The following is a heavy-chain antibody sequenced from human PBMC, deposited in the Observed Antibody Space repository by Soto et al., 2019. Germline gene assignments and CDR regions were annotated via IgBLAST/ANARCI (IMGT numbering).Heavy chain of an antibody. CDR3: AKDIGIYGDYVVAFDY. CDR1: GFTFSSYA. D-gene: IGHD4-17*01. J-gene: IGHJ4*02. V-gene: IGHV3-23*01. CDR2: ISGSGAST. Sequence: GGSLRLSCAASGFTFSSYAMSWVRQAPGKGLEWVSAISGSGASTYYADSVKGRFTISRDNSKNTLYLQMNSLRAEDTAVYYCAKDIGIYGDYVVAFDYWGQGTLVTVSS.